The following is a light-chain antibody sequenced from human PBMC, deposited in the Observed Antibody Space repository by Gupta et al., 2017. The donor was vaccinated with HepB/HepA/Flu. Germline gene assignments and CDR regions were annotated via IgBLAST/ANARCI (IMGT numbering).Light chain of an antibody. J-gene: IGLJ2*01. CDR3: GTWDSSLSAVV. Sequence: QSVLTQPPPVSAAPGQKVTISSSGSSSNIGNNYVSWYQQLPGTAPKLLIYDNNKRPSGIPDRFSGSKSGTSATLGITGLQTGDEADYYCGTWDSSLSAVVFGGGTKLTVL. V-gene: IGLV1-51*01. CDR2: DNN. CDR1: SSNIGNNY.